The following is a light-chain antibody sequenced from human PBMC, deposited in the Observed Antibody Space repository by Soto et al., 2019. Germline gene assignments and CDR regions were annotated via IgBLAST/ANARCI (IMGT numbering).Light chain of an antibody. Sequence: QSVLTQPRSVSGSPGRSVTISCTGTSRDVCVYNCVSLYQQYPGKAPKLMIYDVSKRPSGVPDRFSGSRSGNTASLTISGLQAEDEADYSCCSYAGRHTDVFGGGTKVTVL. CDR1: SRDVCVYNC. V-gene: IGLV2-11*01. J-gene: IGLJ1*01. CDR3: CSYAGRHTDV. CDR2: DVS.